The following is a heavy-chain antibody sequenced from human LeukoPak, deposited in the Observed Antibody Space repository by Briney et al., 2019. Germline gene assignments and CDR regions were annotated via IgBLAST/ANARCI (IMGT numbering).Heavy chain of an antibody. D-gene: IGHD2/OR15-2a*01. CDR2: IYYSGST. V-gene: IGHV4-39*07. CDR3: ARVRFLRPHYYYYMDV. Sequence: SETLSLTCTVSGGSISSSSYYWGWIRQPPGKGLEWIGSIYYSGSTYYNPSLKSRVTISVDTSKNQLSLKLSSVTAADTAVYYCARVRFLRPHYYYYMDVWGKGTTVTVSS. CDR1: GGSISSSSYY. J-gene: IGHJ6*03.